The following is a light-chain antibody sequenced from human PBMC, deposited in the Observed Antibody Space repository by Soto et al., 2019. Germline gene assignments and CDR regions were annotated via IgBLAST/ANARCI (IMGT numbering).Light chain of an antibody. V-gene: IGLV1-44*01. CDR1: NSNIGSNT. Sequence: QAVLTQPPSASGTPGQRVTISCSGSNSNIGSNTVNWYQQLPGTAPKLLIYNNNQRPSGAPDRFSGSKSGTSASLAISGLQSEDEADYYCAAWDDSRNKVFGTGTKLTVL. J-gene: IGLJ1*01. CDR2: NNN. CDR3: AAWDDSRNKV.